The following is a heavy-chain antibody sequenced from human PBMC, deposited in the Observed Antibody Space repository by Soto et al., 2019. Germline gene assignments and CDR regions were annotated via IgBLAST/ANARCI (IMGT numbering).Heavy chain of an antibody. CDR3: AKDLWFGESSYYYGMDV. CDR1: GFTFSSYG. J-gene: IGHJ6*02. V-gene: IGHV3-30*18. Sequence: GGSLRLSCAASGFTFSSYGMHWVRQAPGKGLEWVAVISYDGSNKYYADSVKGRFTISRDNSKNTLYLQMNSLRAEDTAVYYCAKDLWFGESSYYYGMDVWGQGTTVTVSS. CDR2: ISYDGSNK. D-gene: IGHD3-10*01.